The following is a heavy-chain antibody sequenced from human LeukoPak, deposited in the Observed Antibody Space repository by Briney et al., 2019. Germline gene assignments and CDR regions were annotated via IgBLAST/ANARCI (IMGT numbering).Heavy chain of an antibody. CDR3: ARHVDTAIDPWCNAFDI. V-gene: IGHV4-39*01. J-gene: IGHJ3*02. CDR1: GGSISSGGYY. Sequence: SETLSLTCTVSGGSISSGGYYWGWIRQPPGKGLEWIGSIYYSGSTYYNPSLKSRVTISVDTSKNQFSLKLSSVTAADTAVYYCARHVDTAIDPWCNAFDIWGQGTMVTVSS. CDR2: IYYSGST. D-gene: IGHD5-18*01.